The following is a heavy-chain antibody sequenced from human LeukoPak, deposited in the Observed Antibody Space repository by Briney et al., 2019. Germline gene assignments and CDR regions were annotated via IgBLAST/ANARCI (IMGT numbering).Heavy chain of an antibody. D-gene: IGHD3-22*01. CDR1: RGTFSSYA. CDR3: ARGHYDDAFDI. V-gene: IGHV1-69*05. CDR2: IIPIFGTA. J-gene: IGHJ3*02. Sequence: GASVKVSCKASRGTFSSYAISWVRQAPGQGLEWMGGIIPIFGTANYAQKFQGRVTITTDESTSTAYMELSSLRSEDTAVYYCARGHYDDAFDIWGQGTMVTVSS.